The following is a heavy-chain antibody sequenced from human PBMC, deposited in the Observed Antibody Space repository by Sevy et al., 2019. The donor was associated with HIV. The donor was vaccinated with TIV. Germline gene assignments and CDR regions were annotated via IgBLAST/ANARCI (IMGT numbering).Heavy chain of an antibody. CDR2: IHYSGST. V-gene: IGHV4-59*01. J-gene: IGHJ4*02. CDR1: GESISSYY. CDR3: ARASGQSTSSRYFDF. Sequence: SETLSLTCTVSGESISSYYWSWLRQPPGKGLEWIGNIHYSGSTNYNPSLKSRVTISVDTSKSQFSLNLNSVTAADTAVYFCARASGQSTSSRYFDFWGQGTLVTVSS. D-gene: IGHD6-6*01.